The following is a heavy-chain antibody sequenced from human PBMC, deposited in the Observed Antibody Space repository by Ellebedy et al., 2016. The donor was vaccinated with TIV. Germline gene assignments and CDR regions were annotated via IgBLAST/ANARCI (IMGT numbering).Heavy chain of an antibody. CDR2: IHYSGST. D-gene: IGHD6-19*01. J-gene: IGHJ6*02. Sequence: MPSETLSLTCTVSGGSNSSYYWSWIRQPPGKGLEWIGYIHYSGSTNYNPSLKSRVTISVDTSKNQFSLKLSSVTPADPAVYYCAGRIAVAGTDYYYGMDVWGQGTTVTVSS. CDR3: AGRIAVAGTDYYYGMDV. CDR1: GGSNSSYY. V-gene: IGHV4-59*01.